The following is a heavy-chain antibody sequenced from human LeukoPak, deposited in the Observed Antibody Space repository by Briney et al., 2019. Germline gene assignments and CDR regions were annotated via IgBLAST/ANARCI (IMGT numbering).Heavy chain of an antibody. Sequence: PGGSLRLSCAASGFTFSSYSMNWVRQAPGKGLEWVSYISSSSSTIYYADSVKGRFTISRDNAKNSLYLQMNSLRAEDTAVYYCARVLDYGDYEWDYWGQGTLVTVSS. V-gene: IGHV3-48*01. CDR1: GFTFSSYS. D-gene: IGHD4-17*01. CDR2: ISSSSSTI. CDR3: ARVLDYGDYEWDY. J-gene: IGHJ4*02.